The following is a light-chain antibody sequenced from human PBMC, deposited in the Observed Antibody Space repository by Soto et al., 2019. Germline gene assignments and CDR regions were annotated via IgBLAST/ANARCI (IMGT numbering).Light chain of an antibody. CDR3: SSFSDGFNVV. CDR1: ASDIGFANY. J-gene: IGLJ2*01. Sequence: QSALTQPPSASGSPGQSVTITCFGTASDIGFANYFSWYQQHPDEAPKLLIYEGIKRPSEIPARFSASKSGNTASLIVSGLQPEDEAEYFCSSFSDGFNVVFGGGTKLTVL. V-gene: IGLV2-8*01. CDR2: EGI.